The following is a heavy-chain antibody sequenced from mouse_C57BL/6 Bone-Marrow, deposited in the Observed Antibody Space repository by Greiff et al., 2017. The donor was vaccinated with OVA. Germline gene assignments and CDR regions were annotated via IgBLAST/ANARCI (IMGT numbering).Heavy chain of an antibody. J-gene: IGHJ2*01. CDR1: GYTFTSYW. D-gene: IGHD4-1*01. CDR2: IDPSASET. V-gene: IGHV1-52*01. Sequence: QVQLQQPGAELVRPGSSVKLSCKASGYTFTSYWMHWVKQRPIQGLEWIGNIDPSASETHYNPTFKDKATLTVDKSSNTAYLQLSSLTTEDSAVDDCARENGDVNIDYWGQGTTLTVSS. CDR3: ARENGDVNIDY.